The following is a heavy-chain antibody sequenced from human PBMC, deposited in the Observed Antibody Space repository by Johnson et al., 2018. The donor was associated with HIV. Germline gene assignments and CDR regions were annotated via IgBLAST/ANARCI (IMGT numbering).Heavy chain of an antibody. CDR1: GFTFSGSA. D-gene: IGHD5-12*01. J-gene: IGHJ3*01. CDR2: IRSKGNNYAT. Sequence: VQLVESGGGLVQPGGSLKLACAASGFTFSGSALHWVRQASGKGLEWVGHIRSKGNNYATAYAASVKGRFTISRDDSQNTAYLQMNRLKTEDTAVYYCTSGDDDGFWGQGTMVTVSS. V-gene: IGHV3-73*01. CDR3: TSGDDDGF.